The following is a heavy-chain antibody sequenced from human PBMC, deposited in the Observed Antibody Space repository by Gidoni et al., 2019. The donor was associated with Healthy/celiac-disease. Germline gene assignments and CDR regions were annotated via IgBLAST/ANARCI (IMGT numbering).Heavy chain of an antibody. D-gene: IGHD3-3*01. CDR3: AHIKLCGYYDFFCGNGANNWFDP. J-gene: IGHJ5*02. V-gene: IGHV2-5*01. Sequence: QITLKESGPTLVKPTQTLTLTCTFSGFSLSTSGVGVGWIRQPPGKALEWLALIYWNDDKRYSPSLKSRLTITKDTSKNQVVLTMTNMDPVDTATYYCAHIKLCGYYDFFCGNGANNWFDPWGQGTLVTVSS. CDR2: IYWNDDK. CDR1: GFSLSTSGVG.